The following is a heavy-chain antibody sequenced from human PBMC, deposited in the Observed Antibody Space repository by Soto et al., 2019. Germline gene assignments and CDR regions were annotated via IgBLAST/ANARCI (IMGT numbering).Heavy chain of an antibody. CDR2: IIPIFGTA. CDR1: GGTFSSYA. J-gene: IGHJ5*02. D-gene: IGHD6-13*01. V-gene: IGHV1-69*13. CDR3: AREIASAGPFHWFDP. Sequence: ASGKVSCKACGGTFSSYAISWVRQAPGQGLEWMGGIIPIFGTANYTQKFQGRVTITADESTSTGDMELSSLRSEDTAVYYCAREIASAGPFHWFDPWGQGTLAHVS.